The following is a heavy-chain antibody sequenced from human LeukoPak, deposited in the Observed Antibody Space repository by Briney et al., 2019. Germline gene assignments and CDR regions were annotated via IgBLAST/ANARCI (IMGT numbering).Heavy chain of an antibody. D-gene: IGHD3-9*01. J-gene: IGHJ4*02. CDR3: VRTAAGVYRAYFDI. CDR1: GFSFSSFY. V-gene: IGHV3-48*03. Sequence: PGGSLRLSCAASGFSFSSFYMSWVRQAPGKGLEWVSYITSYGGDIHYSDSTRGRFSISRDNAKNSLYLQMNSLRAEDTAVYYCVRTAAGVYRAYFDIWGQGILVTVSS. CDR2: ITSYGGDI.